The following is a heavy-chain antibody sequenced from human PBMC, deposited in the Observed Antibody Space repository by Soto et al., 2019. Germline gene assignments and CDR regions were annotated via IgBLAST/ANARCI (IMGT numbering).Heavy chain of an antibody. CDR3: AKGLWQQLGEGY. D-gene: IGHD6-13*01. V-gene: IGHV3-23*01. Sequence: EVQLLESGGGLVQPGESLRLSCAASGFTFSSYAMSWVRQAPGKGLEWVSAISGSGGSTYYADSVKGRFTISRDNSKNTLYLQMNSLRAEDTAVYYCAKGLWQQLGEGYWGQGTLVTVSS. CDR2: ISGSGGST. CDR1: GFTFSSYA. J-gene: IGHJ4*02.